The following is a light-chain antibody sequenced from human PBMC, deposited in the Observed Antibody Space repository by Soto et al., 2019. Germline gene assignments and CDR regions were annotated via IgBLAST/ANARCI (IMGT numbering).Light chain of an antibody. CDR1: ETVYTH. CDR2: GGS. V-gene: IGKV1-39*01. Sequence: QSPASVSASVGDRVIITCRASETVYTHLNWYQQKAGKAPKLLINGGSILQSGVPSRFSGSGYGTDFTLTISSLEPEDFATYYCQQSSRSPITFGQGTRLEN. CDR3: QQSSRSPIT. J-gene: IGKJ5*01.